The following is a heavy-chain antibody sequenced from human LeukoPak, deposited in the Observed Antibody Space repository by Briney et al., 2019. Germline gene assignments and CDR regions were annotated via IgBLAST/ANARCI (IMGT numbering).Heavy chain of an antibody. Sequence: GGSLRLSCVGSGFSYSSFEYNWLRQAPGKGLEWVSYVSVSGDEIHHADPVKGRFTISRDNAKNSVFLQMNSLRAEDTAIYYCARDRSIIMDRGTPDAFDIWGQGTMVTVSS. CDR2: VSVSGDEI. CDR1: GFSYSSFE. CDR3: ARDRSIIMDRGTPDAFDI. V-gene: IGHV3-48*03. D-gene: IGHD3-10*01. J-gene: IGHJ3*02.